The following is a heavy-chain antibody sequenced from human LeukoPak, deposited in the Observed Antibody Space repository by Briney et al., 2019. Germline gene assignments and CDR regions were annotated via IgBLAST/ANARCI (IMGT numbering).Heavy chain of an antibody. CDR1: GFTFSSYA. J-gene: IGHJ6*02. Sequence: PGRSLRLSCAASGFTFSSYAMHWVRQAPGKGLEWVAVISYDGSNKYYADSVKGRFTISRDNSKNTLYLQMNSLRAEDTAVYYCARDLKRPNYYDSSGYYLRHYYYYGMDVWGQGTTVTVSS. CDR2: ISYDGSNK. V-gene: IGHV3-30*04. CDR3: ARDLKRPNYYDSSGYYLRHYYYYGMDV. D-gene: IGHD3-22*01.